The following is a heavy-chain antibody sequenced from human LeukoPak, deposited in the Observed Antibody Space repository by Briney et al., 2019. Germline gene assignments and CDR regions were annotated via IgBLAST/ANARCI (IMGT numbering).Heavy chain of an antibody. CDR1: GISFATYW. CDR3: AKYVGQSGSNYYGLDV. V-gene: IGHV3-7*05. J-gene: IGHJ6*02. CDR2: IKQDGSDK. Sequence: GGSLRLSCVASGISFATYWMTWVRQAPGKGLEWVANIKQDGSDKYYVDSVKGRFTISRDNAKNSVYLQMNSLRDEDTALYYCAKYVGQSGSNYYGLDVWGQGTAVTVSS. D-gene: IGHD1-26*01.